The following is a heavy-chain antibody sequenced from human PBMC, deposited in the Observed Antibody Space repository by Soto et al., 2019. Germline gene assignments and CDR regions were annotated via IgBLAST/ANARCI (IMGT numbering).Heavy chain of an antibody. CDR3: ARLDPIVVVPTPMGWFDP. CDR1: RDNLSSGGYY. V-gene: IGHV4-31*03. Sequence: SETLSLTCTLSRDNLSSGGYYWSWIRQSPGKGLEWIGYSFYSGYNYYNPSLKSRLSTSVDTSKNQFSLRLTSVTAADTAVYFCARLDPIVVVPTPMGWFDPWGQGTLVTVSS. CDR2: SFYSGYN. D-gene: IGHD2-2*01. J-gene: IGHJ5*02.